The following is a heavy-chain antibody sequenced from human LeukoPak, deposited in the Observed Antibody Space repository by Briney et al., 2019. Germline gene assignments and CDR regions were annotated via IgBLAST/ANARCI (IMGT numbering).Heavy chain of an antibody. Sequence: GGSLRLSCAASGFRFSSFGMSWVRQAPGKGPEWVSFISGNGGRTDYAESVKGRFTISRDNSKNTVYLQMNSLRDEDTAAYYCAKDPNGDYVGTFDMWGRGTMVTVSS. J-gene: IGHJ3*02. D-gene: IGHD4-17*01. CDR3: AKDPNGDYVGTFDM. CDR2: ISGNGGRT. V-gene: IGHV3-23*01. CDR1: GFRFSSFG.